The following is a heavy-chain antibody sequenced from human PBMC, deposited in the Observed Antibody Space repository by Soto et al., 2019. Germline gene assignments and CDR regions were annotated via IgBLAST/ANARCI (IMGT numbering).Heavy chain of an antibody. CDR3: GSSHDSSGYYYV. CDR1: GGSITTNNW. J-gene: IGHJ4*02. Sequence: QVQLQESGPGLVKPSGTLSLTCAVSGGSITTNNWWPWVRQPPGKGLEWIGDIHHSGSTKYNPSLKSRVTISVDKSKHQFSLNLSSVTAADTAVYYCGSSHDSSGYYYVGGQGTLVTVSS. D-gene: IGHD3-22*01. V-gene: IGHV4-4*02. CDR2: IHHSGST.